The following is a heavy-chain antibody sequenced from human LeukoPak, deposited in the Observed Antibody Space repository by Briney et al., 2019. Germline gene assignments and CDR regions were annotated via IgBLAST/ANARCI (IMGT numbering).Heavy chain of an antibody. D-gene: IGHD1-26*01. Sequence: ASVKVSCKASGYTFTGYYMYWVRQAPGQGLEWMGRINPNSGGTNYAQKLQGRVTMTTDTSTSTAYMELRSLRSDDTAMYYCARDLRRESGSYGDYWGQGTLVTVSS. CDR2: INPNSGGT. J-gene: IGHJ4*02. CDR3: ARDLRRESGSYGDY. CDR1: GYTFTGYY. V-gene: IGHV1-2*06.